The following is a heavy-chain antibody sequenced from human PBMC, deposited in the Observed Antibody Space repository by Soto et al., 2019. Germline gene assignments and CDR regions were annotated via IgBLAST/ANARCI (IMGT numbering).Heavy chain of an antibody. CDR2: INPNTGAT. CDR1: GYTFTAYF. D-gene: IGHD2-21*02. V-gene: IGHV1-2*02. CDR3: ARDFDCGGDCSLNYFDS. Sequence: GASVKVSCKASGYTFTAYFMHWVRRAPGQGPEWMGWINPNTGATKYAQKFQGRVTMTRDTSITTAYMELRRLRSDDTAVYYRARDFDCGGDCSLNYFDSWGQGTMVTVSS. J-gene: IGHJ4*02.